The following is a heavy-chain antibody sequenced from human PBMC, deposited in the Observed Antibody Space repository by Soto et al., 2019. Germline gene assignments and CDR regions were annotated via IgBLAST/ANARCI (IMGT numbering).Heavy chain of an antibody. CDR1: GGFLSESY. Sequence: ETLSLTCAVYGGFLSESYWTWIRQPPGKGLEWIGEINHVGGTNYNPSLKSRVTMSVDTSQNQFYLRLISVTAADTAMYFCVRIRYQLPSSVLWLDPWGQGTPVTVS. V-gene: IGHV4-34*01. CDR3: VRIRYQLPSSVLWLDP. D-gene: IGHD3-16*01. CDR2: INHVGGT. J-gene: IGHJ5*02.